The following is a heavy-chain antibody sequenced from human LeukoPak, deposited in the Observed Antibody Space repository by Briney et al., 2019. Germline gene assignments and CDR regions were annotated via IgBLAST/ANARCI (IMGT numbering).Heavy chain of an antibody. CDR3: VRRSGSYYFDY. J-gene: IGHJ4*02. CDR2: ISAYNGNT. CDR1: GGTFSSYA. Sequence: HWASVKVSCKASGGTFSSYAISWVRQAPGHELEWMGWISAYNGNTNYAQKLPGRVTMATDISTSTAYMELRTLRSDDTAVYYCVRRSGSYYFDYWGQGTLVTVSS. D-gene: IGHD1-26*01. V-gene: IGHV1-18*01.